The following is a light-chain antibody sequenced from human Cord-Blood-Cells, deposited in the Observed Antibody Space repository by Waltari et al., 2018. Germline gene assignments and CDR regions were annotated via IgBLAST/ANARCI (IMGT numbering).Light chain of an antibody. CDR2: YVS. Sequence: QSALTQPASVSGSPGQSITISCTGTISDVGSYNLFSWYQQHPGKAPKLMIYYVSNRPSGVSNLFSGSKSCNTASLTISGLQAEDEADYYCSSYTSSSTVVFGGGTKLTVL. V-gene: IGLV2-14*02. J-gene: IGLJ2*01. CDR3: SSYTSSSTVV. CDR1: ISDVGSYNL.